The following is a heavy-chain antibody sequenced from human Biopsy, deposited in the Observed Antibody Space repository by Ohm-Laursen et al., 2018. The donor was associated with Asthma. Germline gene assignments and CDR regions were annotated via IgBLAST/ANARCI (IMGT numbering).Heavy chain of an antibody. V-gene: IGHV1-69*13. CDR1: GGTFSSNS. J-gene: IGHJ3*02. D-gene: IGHD3-9*01. CDR3: ARTYFDFLTGQVHDAFAM. CDR2: LIPVLGTP. Sequence: ASVKVSCKASGGTFSSNSINWVRQAPGQGLEWMGGLIPVLGTPDHAQMFEGRVTITADESTSTAYMELSSLSSEDTAVYYCARTYFDFLTGQVHDAFAMWGQGTMVTVSS.